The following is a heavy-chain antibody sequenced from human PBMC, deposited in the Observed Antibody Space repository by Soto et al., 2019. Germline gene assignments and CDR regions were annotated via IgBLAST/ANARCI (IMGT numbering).Heavy chain of an antibody. V-gene: IGHV4-39*01. CDR1: GVSIIDTSYY. CDR3: ARQGSY. Sequence: SETLSLTCNVSGVSIIDTSYYWGWIRQPPGKGLEWIGTIYFNGNTFYNPSLKSRLTISVDTSKNQISLRLTSVTAADTAVYYCARQGSYWGHGTLVTV. J-gene: IGHJ4*01. CDR2: IYFNGNT.